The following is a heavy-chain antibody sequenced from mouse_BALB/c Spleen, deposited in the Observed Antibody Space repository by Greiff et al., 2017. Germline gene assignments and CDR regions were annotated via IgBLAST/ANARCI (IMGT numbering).Heavy chain of an antibody. V-gene: IGHV5-6-3*01. CDR2: INSNGGST. Sequence: EVKVEESGGGLVQPGGSLKLSCAASGFTFSSYGMSWVRQTPDKRLELVATINSNGGSTYYPDSVKGRFTISRDNAKNTLYLQMSSLKSEDTAMYYCARDRYYGSLYYFDYWGQGTTLTVSS. CDR1: GFTFSSYG. J-gene: IGHJ2*01. CDR3: ARDRYYGSLYYFDY. D-gene: IGHD1-1*01.